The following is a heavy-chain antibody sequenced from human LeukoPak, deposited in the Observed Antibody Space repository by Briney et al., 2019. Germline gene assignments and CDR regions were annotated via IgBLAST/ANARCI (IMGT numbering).Heavy chain of an antibody. J-gene: IGHJ4*02. D-gene: IGHD3-3*01. V-gene: IGHV3-33*08. CDR3: ARGEEGDFWSGSFDY. CDR1: GFSFSNHY. Sequence: PGGSLRLSCTASGFSFSNHYMRWIRQAPGKGLEWVAVIWYDGSYKNSADSVKGRFSISRDNSKNTLYLEMHSLRAEDTAVYYCARGEEGDFWSGSFDYWGQGTLVTVSS. CDR2: IWYDGSYK.